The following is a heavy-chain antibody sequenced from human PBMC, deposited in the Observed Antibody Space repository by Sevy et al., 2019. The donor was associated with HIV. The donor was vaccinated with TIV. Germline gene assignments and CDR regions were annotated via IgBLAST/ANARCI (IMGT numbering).Heavy chain of an antibody. CDR2: IGYDGTDK. CDR1: GFTFSYYG. CDR3: AKNTASAGTGGFDY. J-gene: IGHJ4*02. Sequence: GGSLRLSCTASGFTFSYYGMHWVRQTPGKGLEWVAFIGYDGTDKYYSDSVKGRFAISTANSKNTLFLQMNSLRTEDTAIYYCAKNTASAGTGGFDYWGQGALVTVSS. V-gene: IGHV3-30*02. D-gene: IGHD6-19*01.